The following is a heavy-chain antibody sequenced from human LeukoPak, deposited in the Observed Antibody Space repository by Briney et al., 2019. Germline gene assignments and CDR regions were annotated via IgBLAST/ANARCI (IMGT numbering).Heavy chain of an antibody. D-gene: IGHD3-3*01. Sequence: GGSLRLSCAASGFTFSSYGMHWVRQAPGKGLVWVSRINSDGGTIGYADSVKGRFTVSRDNAKNTLYLEMNSLRVEDTAVYYCSRSGTYNDFWETYSLGGQGTLVTVSS. CDR1: GFTFSSYG. J-gene: IGHJ4*02. CDR2: INSDGGTI. V-gene: IGHV3-74*01. CDR3: SRSGTYNDFWETYSL.